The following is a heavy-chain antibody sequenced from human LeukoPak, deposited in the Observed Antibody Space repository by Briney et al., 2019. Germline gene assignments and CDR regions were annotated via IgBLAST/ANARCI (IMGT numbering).Heavy chain of an antibody. V-gene: IGHV5-51*01. CDR2: IYPADSDI. CDR1: GYSINNYW. Sequence: GESLQISCQGSGYSINNYWIGWVRQMPGKGLEWMGIIYPADSDIRYSPSFQGQVTISADKSISTVYLQWSSPKASDTAMYYCARQGYCSGGSCYTWFDPWGQGTLVTVSS. CDR3: ARQGYCSGGSCYTWFDP. J-gene: IGHJ5*02. D-gene: IGHD2-15*01.